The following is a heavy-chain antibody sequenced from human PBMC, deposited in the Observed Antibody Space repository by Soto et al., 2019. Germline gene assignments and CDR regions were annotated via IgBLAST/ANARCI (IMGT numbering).Heavy chain of an antibody. CDR3: AIPHGLKDQDILTGQDAFDI. CDR2: MNPNSGNT. V-gene: IGHV1-8*01. J-gene: IGHJ3*02. Sequence: QVQLVQSGAEVKKPGASVKVSCKASGYTFTSYDINWVRQATGQGLEWMGWMNPNSGNTGYAQKFQGRVTMTRNTPISQAYMELSSLRSEDTDVYYCAIPHGLKDQDILTGQDAFDIWGQGTMVTDSS. CDR1: GYTFTSYD. D-gene: IGHD3-9*01.